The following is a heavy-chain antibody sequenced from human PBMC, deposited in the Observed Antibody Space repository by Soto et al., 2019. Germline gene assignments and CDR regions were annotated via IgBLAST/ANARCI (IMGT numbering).Heavy chain of an antibody. D-gene: IGHD3-10*01. J-gene: IGHJ6*02. CDR1: GFTFSSYG. Sequence: QVQLVESGGGVVQPGRSLRLSCAASGFTFSSYGMHWVRQAPGKGLEWVAVIWYDGSNKYYADSVKGRFTISRDNSRNTLDLQMNSLRAEDKAVYYCAREGGPPIEVPPPVIYIEEYYGMDVWGQGTTVTVSS. V-gene: IGHV3-33*01. CDR2: IWYDGSNK. CDR3: AREGGPPIEVPPPVIYIEEYYGMDV.